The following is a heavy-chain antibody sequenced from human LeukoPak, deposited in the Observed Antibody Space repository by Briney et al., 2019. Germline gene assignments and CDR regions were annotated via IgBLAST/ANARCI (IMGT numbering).Heavy chain of an antibody. V-gene: IGHV4-61*01. Sequence: SETLSLTCTVSGGSVNSGSYYWSWIRQPPGKGLEWIGFIYYSGSTNYNPSLKSRVNISLDTSKNQFSLKLSSVTAADTAVYYCARVQQQLLPFDYWGQGILVTVSS. D-gene: IGHD6-13*01. J-gene: IGHJ4*02. CDR1: GGSVNSGSYY. CDR3: ARVQQQLLPFDY. CDR2: IYYSGST.